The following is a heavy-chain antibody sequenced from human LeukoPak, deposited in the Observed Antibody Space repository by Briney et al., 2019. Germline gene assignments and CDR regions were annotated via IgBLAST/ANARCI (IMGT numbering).Heavy chain of an antibody. CDR1: GFTFSYYA. CDR3: AKGGYNYGYVDY. Sequence: GGSLRLSCAASGFTFSYYAMAWVRQAPGKGLEWVSSISGGSTYYADSVKGRFTISRDNSKNTLYLQMNSLRAEDTAVYYCAKGGYNYGYVDYWGQGTLVTVYS. D-gene: IGHD5-18*01. V-gene: IGHV3-23*01. J-gene: IGHJ4*02. CDR2: ISGGST.